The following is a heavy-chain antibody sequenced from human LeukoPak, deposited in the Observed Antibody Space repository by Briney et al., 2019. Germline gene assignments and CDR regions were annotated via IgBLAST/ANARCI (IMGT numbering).Heavy chain of an antibody. CDR2: INSDGSEE. V-gene: IGHV3-7*03. Sequence: PGGSLRLSCAVSGFTFSGFWMSWSRQAPRKGLEWVASINSDGSEEYYADVVKGRFTISRDNAKNSLYLQINSLRAEDTAVYYCARSSYSSSSSVWGQGTMVTVSS. D-gene: IGHD6-6*01. J-gene: IGHJ3*01. CDR3: ARSSYSSSSSV. CDR1: GFTFSGFW.